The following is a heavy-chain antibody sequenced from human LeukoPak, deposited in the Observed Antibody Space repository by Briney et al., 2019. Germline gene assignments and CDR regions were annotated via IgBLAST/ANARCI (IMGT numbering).Heavy chain of an antibody. CDR1: GGSFSGYY. CDR2: INHSGST. CDR3: ARENLAECSGGSCYVY. D-gene: IGHD2-15*01. Sequence: SETLSLTCAVYGGSFSGYYWSWIRQPPGKGLEWIGEINHSGSTNYNPSLKSRVTISVDTSKNQFSLKLSSVTAADTAVYYCARENLAECSGGSCYVYWGQGTLVTVSS. V-gene: IGHV4-34*01. J-gene: IGHJ4*02.